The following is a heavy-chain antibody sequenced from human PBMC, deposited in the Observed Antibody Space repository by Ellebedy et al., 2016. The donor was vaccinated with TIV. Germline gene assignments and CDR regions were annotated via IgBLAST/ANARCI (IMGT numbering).Heavy chain of an antibody. J-gene: IGHJ4*02. D-gene: IGHD5-12*01. CDR2: FYHSGST. CDR1: GGSISSSSS. Sequence: SETLSLTXTVSGGSISSSSSWGWIRQPPGKGLEWIGSFYHSGSTYYNPSLKNRVTISVDTSKNQFSLKLSSVTAADTALYYCASPIRVAIDQFDYWGQGTLVTVSS. V-gene: IGHV4-39*01. CDR3: ASPIRVAIDQFDY.